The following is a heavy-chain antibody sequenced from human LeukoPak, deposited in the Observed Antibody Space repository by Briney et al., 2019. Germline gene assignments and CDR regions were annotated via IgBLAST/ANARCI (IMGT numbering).Heavy chain of an antibody. J-gene: IGHJ4*02. CDR3: ARDRYYYDSSGYYYVGYFDS. Sequence: GGSLRLSCAASGFTFSSYAMHWVRQAPGKGLEWVAVISYDGSNKYYADSVKGRFTISRDNSKNTLYLQMNSLRAEDTAVYYCARDRYYYDSSGYYYVGYFDSWGQGTLVTVSS. CDR2: ISYDGSNK. V-gene: IGHV3-30-3*01. CDR1: GFTFSSYA. D-gene: IGHD3-22*01.